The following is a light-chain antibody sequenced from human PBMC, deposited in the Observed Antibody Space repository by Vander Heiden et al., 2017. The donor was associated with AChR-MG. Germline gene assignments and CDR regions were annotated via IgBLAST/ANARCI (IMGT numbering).Light chain of an antibody. V-gene: IGLV1-40*01. J-gene: IGLJ2*01. Sequence: SVPTQTSPVSWAPGPRVTSPCTGSSSNLGAGYDVHWFQQLPKTAPKLVIANNFDRPSGVPDRFSGSKSGTSASLTITGLQAEDEADYYCQSYDSSLNVVFGGGTKVTVL. CDR3: QSYDSSLNVV. CDR2: NNF. CDR1: SSNLGAGYD.